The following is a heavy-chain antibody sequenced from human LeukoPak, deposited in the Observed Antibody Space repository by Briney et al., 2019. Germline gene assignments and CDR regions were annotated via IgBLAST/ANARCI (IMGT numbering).Heavy chain of an antibody. Sequence: SETLSLTCTVSGGSISPYFWSWIQQPPGKGLEWIGYISYTGSTNYNPSLKSRVTISVDTSKNQFSLQLTSVTAADTAVYYCARDDYRGVTNFDPWGQGTLVTVSS. D-gene: IGHD3-10*01. CDR1: GGSISPYF. J-gene: IGHJ5*02. CDR3: ARDDYRGVTNFDP. CDR2: ISYTGST. V-gene: IGHV4-59*01.